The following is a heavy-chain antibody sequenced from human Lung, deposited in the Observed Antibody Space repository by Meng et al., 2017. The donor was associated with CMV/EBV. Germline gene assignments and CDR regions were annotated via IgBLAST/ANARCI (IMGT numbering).Heavy chain of an antibody. Sequence: QVQLVQSGXEVKTXXXAVQDSVXTSGYTFSDYYINGVRQAPGQGLEWMGWINPNTGGTNYAQKVQGRVTMSRDTSISTFYMYLGRLRSDDTALYYCARDRLVGATEGLDYWGQGTLVNVSS. CDR3: ARDRLVGATEGLDY. CDR1: GYTFSDYY. CDR2: INPNTGGT. D-gene: IGHD1-26*01. V-gene: IGHV1-2*02. J-gene: IGHJ4*02.